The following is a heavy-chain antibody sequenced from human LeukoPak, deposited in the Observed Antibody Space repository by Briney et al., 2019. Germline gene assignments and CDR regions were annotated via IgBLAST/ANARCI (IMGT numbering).Heavy chain of an antibody. D-gene: IGHD7-27*01. J-gene: IGHJ4*02. Sequence: SETLSLTCAVYGGSFSGYYWGWIRQSPGKALEWIGYYTETSYNPSLKSRVTISADTSRDQFSLKLSSVTAADTAVYYCASRKLGNDYWGQGILVTVTS. CDR2: YYTET. CDR3: ASRKLGNDY. CDR1: GGSFSGYY. V-gene: IGHV4-59*01.